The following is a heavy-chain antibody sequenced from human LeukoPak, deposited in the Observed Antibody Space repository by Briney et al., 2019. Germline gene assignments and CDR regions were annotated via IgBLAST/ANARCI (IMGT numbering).Heavy chain of an antibody. CDR2: IKSDETER. V-gene: IGHV3-30*19. CDR1: GFTFSING. D-gene: IGHD3-10*02. CDR3: VRDVLFAVGDTFDI. Sequence: GGSLRLSCTASGFTFSINGMHWVRQAPGKGLEWVAFIKSDETERYFVDSVRGRFTISRDNSKNTLYLQMNILSAEDTAVYYCVRDVLFAVGDTFDIWGQGTMVTVS. J-gene: IGHJ3*02.